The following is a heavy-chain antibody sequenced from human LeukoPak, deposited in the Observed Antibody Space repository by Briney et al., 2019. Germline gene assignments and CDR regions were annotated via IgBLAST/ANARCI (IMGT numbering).Heavy chain of an antibody. J-gene: IGHJ4*02. CDR1: GFTFSTYA. V-gene: IGHV3-48*02. CDR2: IGSSGGPT. CDR3: ARGGAGGSWYDF. D-gene: IGHD6-13*01. Sequence: GGSLRLSCAASGFTFSTYAMQWVRQAPGKGLEWVSYIGSSGGPTHYADSVKCRFTISRDNAKTSLYLQMNSLRDEDTAVYYCARGGAGGSWYDFWGQGTLVTVSS.